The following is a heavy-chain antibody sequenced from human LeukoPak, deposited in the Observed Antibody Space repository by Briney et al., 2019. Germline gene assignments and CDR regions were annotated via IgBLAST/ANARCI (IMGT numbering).Heavy chain of an antibody. CDR2: ISSSSSYT. Sequence: GGSLRLSCAASGFTFSDYYMSWIRQAPGKGLEWVSYISSSSSYTNYADSVKGRFTISRDNAKNSLHLQMNSLRAEDTAVYYCARYSGYDQNYSDYWGQGTLVTVSS. J-gene: IGHJ4*02. CDR3: ARYSGYDQNYSDY. D-gene: IGHD5-12*01. CDR1: GFTFSDYY. V-gene: IGHV3-11*03.